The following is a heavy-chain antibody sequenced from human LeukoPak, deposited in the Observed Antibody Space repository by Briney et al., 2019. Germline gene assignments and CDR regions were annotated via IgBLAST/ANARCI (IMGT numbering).Heavy chain of an antibody. CDR1: GFTFTSSA. Sequence: SVKVSCKASGFTFTSSAMQWVRQARGQRLEWIGWIVVDSGNANYAQKFQERVTITRDMSTSTAYMELSSLRSEDTAVYYCAAASVGYSSGWYWLGDYYYGMDVWGQGTTVTVSS. D-gene: IGHD6-19*01. CDR3: AAASVGYSSGWYWLGDYYYGMDV. J-gene: IGHJ6*02. CDR2: IVVDSGNA. V-gene: IGHV1-58*02.